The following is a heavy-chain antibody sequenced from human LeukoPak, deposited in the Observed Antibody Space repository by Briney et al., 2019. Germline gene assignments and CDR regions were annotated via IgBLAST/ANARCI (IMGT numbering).Heavy chain of an antibody. Sequence: GGSLKLSCAASGFIFSSYVMGWVRQAPGKGLEWVSSISVGGGDTFASDSVKGRFTITRENSKNTLYLQMTGLRVEDTAVYYCAKDLGGHGSGSFWGQGTLVTVSS. D-gene: IGHD3-10*01. CDR1: GFIFSSYV. CDR2: ISVGGGDT. J-gene: IGHJ4*02. CDR3: AKDLGGHGSGSF. V-gene: IGHV3-23*01.